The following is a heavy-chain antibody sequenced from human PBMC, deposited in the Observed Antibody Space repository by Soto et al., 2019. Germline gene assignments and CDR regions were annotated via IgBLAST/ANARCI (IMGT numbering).Heavy chain of an antibody. V-gene: IGHV1-2*02. CDR1: GYTFIGYY. J-gene: IGHJ5*01. Sequence: QVQLVQSGAEVKKPGASAKVSCKASGYTFIGYYMHWVRQAPGQGLEWMGWINPNSGGTSSAQKFQGRVTMTRDTSITTAYMELSSLRFDDTAVYYCARSPGSAGWYDFWGQGNLVTVSS. D-gene: IGHD6-13*01. CDR3: ARSPGSAGWYDF. CDR2: INPNSGGT.